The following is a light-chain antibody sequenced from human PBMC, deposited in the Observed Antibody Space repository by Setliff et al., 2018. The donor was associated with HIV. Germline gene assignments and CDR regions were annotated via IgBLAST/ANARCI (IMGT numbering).Light chain of an antibody. J-gene: IGLJ1*01. V-gene: IGLV2-23*01. Sequence: QSVLTQPASVSGSPGQSITISCTGTSNDVGRYDLVSWYQQHPARAPKLIIYQATRRPSGVSNRFSGSKSGNVASLTISGPQAEDGADYYCCSNTGSNTFVFGTGTKVTVL. CDR2: QAT. CDR3: CSNTGSNTFV. CDR1: SNDVGRYDL.